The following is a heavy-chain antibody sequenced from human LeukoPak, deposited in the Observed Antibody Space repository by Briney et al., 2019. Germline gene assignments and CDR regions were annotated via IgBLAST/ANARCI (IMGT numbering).Heavy chain of an antibody. CDR1: GFILSNYW. CDR2: IKKDGSEK. J-gene: IGHJ4*02. CDR3: VREPHSLDY. Sequence: GGSLRLSCAASGFILSNYWMSWVRQAPGKGVEWVANIKKDGSEKYYVDSVKGRFTISRDNAKNSLYLQMNSLRAEDTAVYYCVREPHSLDYWGQGPLVIVSS. D-gene: IGHD2-15*01. V-gene: IGHV3-7*01.